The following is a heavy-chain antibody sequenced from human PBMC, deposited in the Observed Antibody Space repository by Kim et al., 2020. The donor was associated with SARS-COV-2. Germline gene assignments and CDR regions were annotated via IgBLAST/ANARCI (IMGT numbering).Heavy chain of an antibody. Sequence: PSLKSRVTISVDTSKNQFSLKLSSVTAADTAVYYCARVSHIDYYYYGMDVWGQGTTVTVSS. J-gene: IGHJ6*02. CDR3: ARVSHIDYYYYGMDV. V-gene: IGHV4-39*01.